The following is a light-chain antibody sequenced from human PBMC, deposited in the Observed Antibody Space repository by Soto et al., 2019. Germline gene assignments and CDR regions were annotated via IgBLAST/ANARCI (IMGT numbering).Light chain of an antibody. CDR1: SSNIGSNY. J-gene: IGLJ3*02. Sequence: QSVLTQPPSASGTPGQRVTISCSGSSSNIGSNYVYWYQQLPGTAPKLLIYRNKQRPSGVPDRFSGSKSGTSASLAISGRRYEDEADYYCASWDDSLSARVFGGGTKLTVL. V-gene: IGLV1-47*01. CDR3: ASWDDSLSARV. CDR2: RNK.